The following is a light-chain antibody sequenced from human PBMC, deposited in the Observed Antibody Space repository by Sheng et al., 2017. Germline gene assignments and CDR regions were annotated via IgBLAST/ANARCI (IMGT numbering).Light chain of an antibody. CDR1: QSVNLN. CDR3: QQYNNWPQT. Sequence: EVVMTQSPAILSVFPGERATLSCRASQSVNLNLAWYQQRPGQAHRLLIHGASTRTTGIPARFSGSGSGTEFTLTITSLQSEDFALYYCQQYNNWPQTFGQGTKLEIK. CDR2: GAS. J-gene: IGKJ2*01. V-gene: IGKV3-15*01.